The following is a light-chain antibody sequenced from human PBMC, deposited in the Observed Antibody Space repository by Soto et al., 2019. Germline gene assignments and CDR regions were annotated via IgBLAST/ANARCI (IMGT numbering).Light chain of an antibody. J-gene: IGLJ2*01. CDR3: AVWRDSLIATV. CDR1: NPNIGGNY. CDR2: KND. V-gene: IGLV1-47*01. Sequence: QSVLTKPPSVSVTPGQRVTISCSGSNPNIGGNYVYWDHQFPQSAPKLLIYKNDQRPSGVPDRFSVSKSGTSASLAISGLRSDDEGDYYCAVWRDSLIATVFGGGTKLTV.